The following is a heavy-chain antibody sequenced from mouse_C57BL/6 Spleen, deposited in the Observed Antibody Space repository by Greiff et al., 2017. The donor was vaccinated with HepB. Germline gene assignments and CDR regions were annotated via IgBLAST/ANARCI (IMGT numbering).Heavy chain of an antibody. J-gene: IGHJ4*01. CDR3: ARQGMDY. Sequence: QVQLQQPGAELVKPGASVKLSCKASGYTFTSYWMQWVKQRPGQGLEWIGEIDPSDSYTNYNQKVKGKATLTVDTSSSTAYMQLSSLTSEDSAVYYCARQGMDYWGQGTSVTVSS. CDR1: GYTFTSYW. CDR2: IDPSDSYT. V-gene: IGHV1-50*01.